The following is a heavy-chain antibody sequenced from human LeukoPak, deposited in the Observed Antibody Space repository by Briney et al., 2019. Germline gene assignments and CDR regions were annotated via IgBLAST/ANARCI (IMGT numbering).Heavy chain of an antibody. J-gene: IGHJ5*02. CDR1: GFTFSSYA. CDR2: ISYDGSNK. CDR3: ARKVNLAAAGYNWFDP. D-gene: IGHD6-13*01. V-gene: IGHV3-30-3*01. Sequence: GGSLRLSCAASGFTFSSYAMHWVRQAPGKGLEWVAVISYDGSNKYYADSVKGRFTISRDNAKNSLYLQMNSLRAEDTAVYYCARKVNLAAAGYNWFDPWGQGTLVTVSS.